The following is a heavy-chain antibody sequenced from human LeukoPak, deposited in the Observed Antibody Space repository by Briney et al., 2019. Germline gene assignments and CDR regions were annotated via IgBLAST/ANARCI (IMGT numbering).Heavy chain of an antibody. Sequence: GASVRVSCKASGYTFTSYYMHWVRQAPGQGLEWMGIFNPSGGSTSYAQKFQGRVTMTRDMSTSTVYMELSSLRSEDTAVYYCARLPMTTVTTSDYWGQGTLVTVSS. D-gene: IGHD4-11*01. CDR1: GYTFTSYY. V-gene: IGHV1-46*01. CDR2: FNPSGGST. J-gene: IGHJ4*02. CDR3: ARLPMTTVTTSDY.